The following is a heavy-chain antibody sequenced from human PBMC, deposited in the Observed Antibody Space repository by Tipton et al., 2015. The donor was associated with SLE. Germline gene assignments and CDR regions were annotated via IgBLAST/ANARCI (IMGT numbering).Heavy chain of an antibody. J-gene: IGHJ4*02. CDR2: INPNSGGT. CDR1: GYTFTGYY. CDR3: ARAGEVVVPADRGTNDY. V-gene: IGHV1-2*02. Sequence: QSGPEVKKPGASVKVSCKASGYTFTGYYMHWVRQAPGQGLEWMGWINPNSGGTNYAQKFQGGVTMTRDTSISTAYMELSRLRSDDTAVYYCARAGEVVVPADRGTNDYWGQGTLVTVSS. D-gene: IGHD2-2*01.